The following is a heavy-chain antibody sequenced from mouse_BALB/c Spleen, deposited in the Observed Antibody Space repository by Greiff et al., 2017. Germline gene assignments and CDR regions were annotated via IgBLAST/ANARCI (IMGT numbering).Heavy chain of an antibody. CDR1: GYSFTSYY. V-gene: IGHV1S26*01. J-gene: IGHJ3*01. D-gene: IGHD1-1*01. Sequence: QVQLQQSGPELVKPGASVKISCKASGYSFTSYYIHWVKQRPGQGLEWIGYINPSTGYTEYNQKFKDKATLTADKSSSTAYMQLSSLTSEDSAVYYCARGILRAGFAYWGQGTLVTVSA. CDR2: INPSTGYT. CDR3: ARGILRAGFAY.